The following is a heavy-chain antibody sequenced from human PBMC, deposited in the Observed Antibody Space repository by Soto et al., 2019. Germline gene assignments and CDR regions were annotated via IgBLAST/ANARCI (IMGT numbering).Heavy chain of an antibody. CDR3: ARDEDNGSGSLY. V-gene: IGHV3-48*01. Sequence: PGGSLRLSCAASGFTFSTYSMNWVRQAPGKGLEWLSYISGGSTTIYYADSVKGRFTISRDNAKNSLNLEMNSLSAEDTAVYYCARDEDNGSGSLYWGKGTLVTVSS. CDR1: GFTFSTYS. J-gene: IGHJ4*02. CDR2: ISGGSTTI. D-gene: IGHD3-10*01.